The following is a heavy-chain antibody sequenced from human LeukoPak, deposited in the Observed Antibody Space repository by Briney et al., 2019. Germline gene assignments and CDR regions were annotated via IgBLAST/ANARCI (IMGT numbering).Heavy chain of an antibody. V-gene: IGHV3-23*03. J-gene: IGHJ4*02. CDR1: GFTFSGYS. Sequence: GGSLRLSCAASGFTFSGYSMKWVRQAPGKGLVWVSLIFASGSTTKYADSVKGRFTISRDNSKNTLYLQMNSLRAEDTAVYYCAKERFGSSPFDYWGQGTLVTVSS. CDR2: IFASGSTT. CDR3: AKERFGSSPFDY. D-gene: IGHD6-6*01.